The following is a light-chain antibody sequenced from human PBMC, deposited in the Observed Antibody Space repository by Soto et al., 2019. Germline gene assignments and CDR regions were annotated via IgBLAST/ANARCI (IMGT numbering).Light chain of an antibody. CDR3: SSYGGSNTVV. Sequence: QSALTQPPSASGSPGQSVTISCTGSSSDVGGYNYVSWYQQHPGKAPKLMIYEVSKRPSAVPDRLSGSKSGNTASLPVSGLQAEDEADYYCSSYGGSNTVVFGGGTKLTVL. CDR2: EVS. V-gene: IGLV2-8*01. CDR1: SSDVGGYNY. J-gene: IGLJ2*01.